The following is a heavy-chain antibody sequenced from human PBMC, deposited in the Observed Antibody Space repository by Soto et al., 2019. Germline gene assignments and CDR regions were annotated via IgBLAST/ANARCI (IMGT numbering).Heavy chain of an antibody. Sequence: QVQLVESGGGVVQPGRSLRLSCAASGFTFSSYGMHWVRQAPGKGLEWVAVIWYDGSNKYYADSVKGRFTISRDNSKNTLYLQMNSLRAEDTAVYYCARDLVPAAPRYYMYVWGKGTTVTVSS. CDR3: ARDLVPAAPRYYMYV. V-gene: IGHV3-33*01. D-gene: IGHD2-2*01. CDR1: GFTFSSYG. J-gene: IGHJ6*03. CDR2: IWYDGSNK.